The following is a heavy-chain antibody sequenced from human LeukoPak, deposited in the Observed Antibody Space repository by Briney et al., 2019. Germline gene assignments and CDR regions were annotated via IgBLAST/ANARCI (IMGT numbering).Heavy chain of an antibody. J-gene: IGHJ5*02. V-gene: IGHV4-59*01. CDR1: GGSISNYY. Sequence: AETLSLTCTLSGGSISNYYWNWIRQPPGKGLDWIGYIYHSGSTKYNPSLKSRVTISVDTSKNQFSLRLSSVTAADTAVYYCARGGFLDPFDPWGQGTLVTVSS. CDR3: ARGGFLDPFDP. D-gene: IGHD1-1*01. CDR2: IYHSGST.